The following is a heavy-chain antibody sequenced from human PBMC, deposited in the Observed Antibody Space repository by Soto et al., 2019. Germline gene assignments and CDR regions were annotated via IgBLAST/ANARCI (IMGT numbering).Heavy chain of an antibody. V-gene: IGHV3-23*01. J-gene: IGHJ4*02. CDR3: ATITMLRGVVTSFNY. Sequence: EVQLLESGGGLVQPGGSLRLSCAASEFTFRNYAMSWVRQAPGKGLEWVSVISTTGDTTYYVDSVKGRFTISRDNSKNTLYLKMTSLRAEDTAAYYCATITMLRGVVTSFNYWGQGTLVTVSS. D-gene: IGHD3-10*01. CDR1: EFTFRNYA. CDR2: ISTTGDTT.